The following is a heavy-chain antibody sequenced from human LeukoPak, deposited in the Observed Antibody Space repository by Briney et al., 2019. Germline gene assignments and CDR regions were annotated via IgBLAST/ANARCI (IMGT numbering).Heavy chain of an antibody. CDR3: ARDHHYYDSSGYYDY. V-gene: IGHV3-7*01. Sequence: GGSLRLSCAASGFIFTGYFMSWVRQAPGKGLEWVASIKHDGSEKYYVDSVRGRFTISRDNTKNLLYLQMSSLRAEDTAVYYCARDHHYYDSSGYYDYWGQGTLVTVSS. D-gene: IGHD3-22*01. CDR1: GFIFTGYF. CDR2: IKHDGSEK. J-gene: IGHJ4*02.